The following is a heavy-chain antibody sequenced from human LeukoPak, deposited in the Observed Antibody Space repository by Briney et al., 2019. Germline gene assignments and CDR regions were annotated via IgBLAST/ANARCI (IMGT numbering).Heavy chain of an antibody. CDR2: INPNSGGT. Sequence: ASVKVSCKASGYTFTGYYMHWVRQAPGQGLEWMGWINPNSGGTNYAQKFQGRVTMTRDTPISTAYMELSRLRSDDTAVYYCARGGEFLLRYFDWLLWYWGQGTLVTVSS. V-gene: IGHV1-2*02. CDR3: ARGGEFLLRYFDWLLWY. D-gene: IGHD3-9*01. J-gene: IGHJ4*02. CDR1: GYTFTGYY.